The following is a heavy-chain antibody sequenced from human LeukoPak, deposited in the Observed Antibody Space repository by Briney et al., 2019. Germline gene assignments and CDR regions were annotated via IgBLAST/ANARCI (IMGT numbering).Heavy chain of an antibody. CDR3: AKVMPGATFGFDY. CDR1: GFTLGDYA. J-gene: IGHJ4*02. Sequence: KPGGSLRLSCTASGFTLGDYAMSWFRQAPGKGLEWVGFIRSKAYGGTTEYAASVKGRFTISRDDSKSIAYLQMNSLKTEDTAVYYCAKVMPGATFGFDYWGQGTLVTVSS. V-gene: IGHV3-49*05. D-gene: IGHD1-26*01. CDR2: IRSKAYGGTT.